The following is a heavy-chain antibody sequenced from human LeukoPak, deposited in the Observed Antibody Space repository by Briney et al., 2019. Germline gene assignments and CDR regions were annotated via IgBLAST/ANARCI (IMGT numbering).Heavy chain of an antibody. CDR2: TYYRSKWYN. J-gene: IGHJ4*02. D-gene: IGHD6-13*01. V-gene: IGHV6-1*01. Sequence: SQTLSPTCAISGDSVSSNSAAWNWIRQSPSRGLEWLGRTYYRSKWYNDYAVYVTSRLSINPDTSKNQFSLQLNSVTPEDTAVYYCARDRAAAAGRGFDSWGQGTLVTVS. CDR1: GDSVSSNSAA. CDR3: ARDRAAAAGRGFDS.